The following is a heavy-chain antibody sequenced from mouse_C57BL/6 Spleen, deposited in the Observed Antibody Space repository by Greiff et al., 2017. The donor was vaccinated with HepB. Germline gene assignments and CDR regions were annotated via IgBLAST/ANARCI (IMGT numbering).Heavy chain of an antibody. J-gene: IGHJ4*01. CDR1: GFTFTDYY. CDR2: IRNKANGYTT. CDR3: ARYIPGYYAMDY. V-gene: IGHV7-3*01. Sequence: EVQGVESGGGLVQPGGSLSLSCAASGFTFTDYYMSWVRQPPGKALEWLGFIRNKANGYTTEYSASVKGRFTISRDNSQSILYLQMNALRAEDSATYYCARYIPGYYAMDYWGQGTSVTVSS.